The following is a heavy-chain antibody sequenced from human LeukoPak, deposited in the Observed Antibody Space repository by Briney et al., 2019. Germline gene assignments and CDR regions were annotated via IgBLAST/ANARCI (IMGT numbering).Heavy chain of an antibody. CDR3: ARGTYYYDSSGRFDP. CDR2: ISSSSSYI. Sequence: GGSLRLSCAASGFTFSDYYMSWIRQAPGKGLEWVSSISSSSSYIYYADSVKGRFTISRDNAKNSLYLQMNSLRAEDTAVYYCARGTYYYDSSGRFDPWGQGTLVTVSS. D-gene: IGHD3-22*01. J-gene: IGHJ5*02. CDR1: GFTFSDYY. V-gene: IGHV3-11*06.